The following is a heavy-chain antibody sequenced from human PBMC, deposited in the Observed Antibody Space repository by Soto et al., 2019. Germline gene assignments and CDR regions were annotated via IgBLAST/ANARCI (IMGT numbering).Heavy chain of an antibody. V-gene: IGHV5-51*01. J-gene: IGHJ3*02. CDR2: IYPGDSDT. D-gene: IGHD5-18*01. CDR3: ARTEGLIQLWFPGFAFDI. CDR1: GYSFTSYW. Sequence: GESLKISCKGSGYSFTSYWIGWVRQMPGKGLEWMGIIYPGDSDTRYSPSFQGQVTISADKSISTAYLQWSSLKASDTAMYYCARTEGLIQLWFPGFAFDIWGQGTMVTVSS.